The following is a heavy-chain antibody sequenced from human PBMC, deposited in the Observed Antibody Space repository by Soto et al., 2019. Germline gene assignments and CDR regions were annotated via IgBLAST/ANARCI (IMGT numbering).Heavy chain of an antibody. CDR2: ISGSGGST. Sequence: GGSLRLSCAASGFTFSSYAMSWVRQAPGKGLEWVSAISGSGGSTYYADSVKGRSTISRDNSKNTLYLQMNSLRAEDTAVYYCAKARKDFWGGYYSGRTAFDYWGQGTLVTVSS. V-gene: IGHV3-23*01. CDR1: GFTFSSYA. D-gene: IGHD3-3*01. J-gene: IGHJ4*02. CDR3: AKARKDFWGGYYSGRTAFDY.